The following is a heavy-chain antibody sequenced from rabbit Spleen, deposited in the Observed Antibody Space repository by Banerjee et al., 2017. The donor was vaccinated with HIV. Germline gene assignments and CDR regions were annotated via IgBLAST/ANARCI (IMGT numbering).Heavy chain of an antibody. CDR3: ARGSATMTMVITGYYLSL. D-gene: IGHD2-1*01. Sequence: QSLEESGGDLVKPGASLTLTCTASGFSFSSSDYMCWVRQAPGKGLEWISCIAGSSSGFTYSATWAKGRFTCSKTSSTTVTLQLNSLTAADTATYFCARGSATMTMVITGYYLSLWGPGTLVTVS. J-gene: IGHJ4*01. CDR1: GFSFSSSDY. V-gene: IGHV1S40*01. CDR2: IAGSSSGFT.